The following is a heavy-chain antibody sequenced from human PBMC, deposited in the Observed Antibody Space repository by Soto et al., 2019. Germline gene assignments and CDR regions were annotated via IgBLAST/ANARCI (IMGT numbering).Heavy chain of an antibody. Sequence: EVQLVESGGGLVKPGGSLRLSCAASGFTFSNYWMSWVRQAPGKGLEWVGVIKSKTNGGTTDYAAHVKGSFTISRDDSNNTLDLQMNSLKAEDTSVYYCTTWHLVVQVWGQGTLVTVSS. V-gene: IGHV3-15*01. CDR2: IKSKTNGGTT. J-gene: IGHJ4*02. CDR1: GFTFSNYW. D-gene: IGHD2-2*01. CDR3: TTWHLVVQV.